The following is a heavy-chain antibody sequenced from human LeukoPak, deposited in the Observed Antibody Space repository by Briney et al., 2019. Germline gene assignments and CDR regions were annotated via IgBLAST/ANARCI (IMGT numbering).Heavy chain of an antibody. CDR2: ISYDGSNK. Sequence: GGSLRLSCAASGFIFSSYAMHWVRQAPGKGLECVAVISYDGSNKYYADSVKGRFTISRDNSKNTMYLQMNSLRDEDTAVYYCAKNGAVGPTTGNYFDSWGQGTLVTVSS. J-gene: IGHJ4*02. D-gene: IGHD1-26*01. V-gene: IGHV3-30*18. CDR3: AKNGAVGPTTGNYFDS. CDR1: GFIFSSYA.